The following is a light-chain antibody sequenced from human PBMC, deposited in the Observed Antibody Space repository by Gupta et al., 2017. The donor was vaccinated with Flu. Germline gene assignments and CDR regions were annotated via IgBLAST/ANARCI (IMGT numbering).Light chain of an antibody. CDR3: MIWHNSAYV. Sequence: DVLNQPSYLSASPGTSASIICTFRSGIDLGTYRIYWYRQKPGSPPQYLLRYKSDSDQQQASGVPIRFSVSKDASANAGILLISGLHSEDEADYYFMIWHNSAYVFGAGTKVTVL. V-gene: IGLV5-45*02. CDR1: SGIDLGTYR. J-gene: IGLJ1*01. CDR2: YKSDSDQ.